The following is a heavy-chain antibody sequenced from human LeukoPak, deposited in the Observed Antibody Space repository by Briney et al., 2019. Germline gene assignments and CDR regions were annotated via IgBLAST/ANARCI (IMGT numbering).Heavy chain of an antibody. J-gene: IGHJ6*02. D-gene: IGHD6-19*01. Sequence: GGSLRLSCAASGFTFSSYWMHWVRQAPGKGLVWVSRINSDGSSTSYTDSVKGRFTISRDNAKNTLYLQMNSLRAEDTAVYYCARENSGWSLGYYYYGMDVWGQGTTVTVSS. CDR1: GFTFSSYW. CDR3: ARENSGWSLGYYYYGMDV. CDR2: INSDGSST. V-gene: IGHV3-74*01.